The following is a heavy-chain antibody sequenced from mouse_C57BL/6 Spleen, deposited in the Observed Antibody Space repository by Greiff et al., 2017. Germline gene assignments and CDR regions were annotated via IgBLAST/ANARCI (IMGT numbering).Heavy chain of an antibody. J-gene: IGHJ3*01. D-gene: IGHD1-1*01. Sequence: LVESGGGLVKPGGSLKLSCAASGFTFSSYAMSWVRQTPEKRLEWVATISDGGSYTYYPDNVKGRFTISRDNAKNNLYLQMSHLKSEDTAMYYCARDYGSSLFAYWGQGTLVTVSA. CDR1: GFTFSSYA. CDR2: ISDGGSYT. CDR3: ARDYGSSLFAY. V-gene: IGHV5-4*01.